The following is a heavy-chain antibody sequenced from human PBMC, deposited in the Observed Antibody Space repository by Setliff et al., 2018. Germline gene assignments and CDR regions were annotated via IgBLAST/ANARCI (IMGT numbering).Heavy chain of an antibody. CDR1: GYSFTSFG. CDR2: ISAYNDNK. Sequence: ASVKVSCKASGYSFTSFGISWVRQAPGQGLEWMGWISAYNDNKNYAQKFQGRVTMTTDTSTNTVFMELRSLRSDDTAMFYCARVVYYASGSSLSYGMDVWGQGTAVTSP. CDR3: ARVVYYASGSSLSYGMDV. V-gene: IGHV1-18*01. D-gene: IGHD3-10*01. J-gene: IGHJ6*02.